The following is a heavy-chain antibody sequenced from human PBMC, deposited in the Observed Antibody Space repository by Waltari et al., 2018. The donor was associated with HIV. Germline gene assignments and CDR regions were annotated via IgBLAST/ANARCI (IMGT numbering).Heavy chain of an antibody. CDR3: TRAVFWSGFFRDYFFDY. CDR1: KLNFRDYW. V-gene: IGHV3-74*01. D-gene: IGHD3-3*01. J-gene: IGHJ4*02. Sequence: DVALVDSGGDLYHPGGAMRLSCVAPKLNFRDYWVCGVRQLPGKGLVWVSRVHGDASSTDYADSVRGRFTISRDNAKNTVYLQMNSLRAEDTALYYCTRAVFWSGFFRDYFFDYWGQGTPVTVSS. CDR2: VHGDASST.